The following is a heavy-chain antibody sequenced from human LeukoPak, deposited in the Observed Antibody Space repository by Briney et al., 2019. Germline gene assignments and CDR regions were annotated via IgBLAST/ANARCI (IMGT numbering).Heavy chain of an antibody. V-gene: IGHV1-8*02. CDR1: GYTFTTYD. CDR2: MNPNSGNT. J-gene: IGHJ6*03. CDR3: ARGPGRKYCSSTSCYYYYYMDV. D-gene: IGHD2-2*01. Sequence: ASVKVSCKASGYTFTTYDISWVRQAPGQGLEWMGWMNPNSGNTGYAQKFQGRVTMTRNTSISTAYMELSSLRSEDTAVYYCARGPGRKYCSSTSCYYYYYMDVWGKGTTVTISS.